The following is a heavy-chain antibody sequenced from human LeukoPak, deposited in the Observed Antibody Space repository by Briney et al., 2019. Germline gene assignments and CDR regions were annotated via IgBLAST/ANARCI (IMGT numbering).Heavy chain of an antibody. CDR3: ARDLQGGYYYGMDV. CDR2: ISSSSSYT. Sequence: PGGSLRLSCAASGFTFSDYYMSWIRQAPGKGLEWVSYISSSSSYTNYADSVKGRFTISRDNANNSLYLQMNSLRAEDTAVYYCARDLQGGYYYGMDVWGQGTTVTVSS. D-gene: IGHD3-16*01. V-gene: IGHV3-11*06. CDR1: GFTFSDYY. J-gene: IGHJ6*02.